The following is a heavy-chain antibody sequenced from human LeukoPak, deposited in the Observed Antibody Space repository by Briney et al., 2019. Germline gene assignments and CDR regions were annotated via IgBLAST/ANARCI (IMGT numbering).Heavy chain of an antibody. CDR2: IHYSGST. V-gene: IGHV4-39*01. CDR3: ARGRLYYDFWSGYGDPFDY. Sequence: SETLSLTCTVSGGSISSSSYYWDWIRQPPGKGLEWIGYIHYSGSTHYNPALKSRLTISADMSKNQFALKMSSVTAADTAVYYCARGRLYYDFWSGYGDPFDYWGQGTLVTVSS. J-gene: IGHJ4*02. CDR1: GGSISSSSYY. D-gene: IGHD3-3*01.